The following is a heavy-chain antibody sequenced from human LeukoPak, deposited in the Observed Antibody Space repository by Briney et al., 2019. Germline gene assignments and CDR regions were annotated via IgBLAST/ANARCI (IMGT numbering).Heavy chain of an antibody. CDR1: GYTLTELS. CDR2: FDPEDGET. D-gene: IGHD3-10*01. V-gene: IGHV1-24*01. CDR3: ATGAIWFGEFIHDY. Sequence: ASVKVSCKVSGYTLTELSMHWVRQAPGKGLEWMGGFDPEDGETIYAQKFQGRVTMTEDTSTDTAYTELSSLRSEDTAVYYCATGAIWFGEFIHDYWGQGTLVTVSS. J-gene: IGHJ4*02.